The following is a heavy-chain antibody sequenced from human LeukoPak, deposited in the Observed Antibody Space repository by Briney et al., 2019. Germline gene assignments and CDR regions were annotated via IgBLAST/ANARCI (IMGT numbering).Heavy chain of an antibody. CDR1: GYTFTGYY. CDR3: ARDQEYSSSSRYYYGMDV. J-gene: IGHJ6*02. D-gene: IGHD6-6*01. CDR2: INPNSGGT. V-gene: IGHV1-2*06. Sequence: GASVKVSCKASGYTFTGYYMHWVRQAPGQGLEWMGRINPNSGGTNYAQKFQGRVTMTRGTSISTAYMELSRLRSDDTAVYYCARDQEYSSSSRYYYGMDVWGQGTTVTVSS.